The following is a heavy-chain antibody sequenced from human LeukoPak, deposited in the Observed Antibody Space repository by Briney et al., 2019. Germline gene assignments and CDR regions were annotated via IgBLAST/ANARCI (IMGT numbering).Heavy chain of an antibody. V-gene: IGHV1-18*04. CDR1: GYTFTSHY. D-gene: IGHD3-22*01. CDR2: ISAYNGNT. Sequence: ASVKVSCKASGYTFTSHYMHWVRQAPGQGLEWMGWISAYNGNTNYAQKLQGRVTMTTDTSTSTAYMELRSLRSDDTAVYYCAVHYDSSGYTLHISFDYWGQGTLVTVSS. CDR3: AVHYDSSGYTLHISFDY. J-gene: IGHJ4*02.